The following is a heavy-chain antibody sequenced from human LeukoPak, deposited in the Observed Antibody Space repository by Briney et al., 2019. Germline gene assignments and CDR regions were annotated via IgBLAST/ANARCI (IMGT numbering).Heavy chain of an antibody. CDR2: IYYSGST. Sequence: SETLSLTCTVSGGSISSGGYYWSWIRQHPGKGPEWIGYIYYSGSTYYNPSLKSRVTISVDTSKNQFSLKLSSVTAADTAVYYCATLPDYYGMDVWGQGTTVTVSS. CDR3: ATLPDYYGMDV. J-gene: IGHJ6*02. V-gene: IGHV4-31*03. CDR1: GGSISSGGYY.